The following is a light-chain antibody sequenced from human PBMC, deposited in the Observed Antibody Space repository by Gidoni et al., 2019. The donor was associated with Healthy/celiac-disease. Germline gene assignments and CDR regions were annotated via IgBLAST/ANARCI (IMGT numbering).Light chain of an antibody. CDR2: GAS. V-gene: IGKV3-20*01. Sequence: IVLTQSPGTLSLSPGERATLSCRASQSVSSSYLAWYQQKPGQAPRLLSYGASSRATGIPDRFSGSGSGTDFTLTISRLEPEDFAVYYCQQYGSSPPFTFGPGTKVDIK. CDR3: QQYGSSPPFT. CDR1: QSVSSSY. J-gene: IGKJ3*01.